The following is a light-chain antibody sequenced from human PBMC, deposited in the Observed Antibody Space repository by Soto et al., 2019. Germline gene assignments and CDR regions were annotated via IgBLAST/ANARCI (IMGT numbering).Light chain of an antibody. CDR2: GNS. Sequence: QSVLTQPPSVSGAPGQRVTITCTGSSSNIRAGYDVHWYQQLPGTAPKLLIYGNSNRPSGVPDRFSGSKSGTSASLAITGLQAEDEADYYCQSYDSGLSGSWVFGGGTKLTVL. CDR3: QSYDSGLSGSWV. J-gene: IGLJ3*02. V-gene: IGLV1-40*01. CDR1: SSNIRAGYD.